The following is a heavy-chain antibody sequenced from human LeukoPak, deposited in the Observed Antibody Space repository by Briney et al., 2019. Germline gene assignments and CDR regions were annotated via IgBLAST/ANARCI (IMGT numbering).Heavy chain of an antibody. CDR3: ARDRGDYYDTSEEFDY. D-gene: IGHD3-22*01. CDR1: GFTFSNYF. J-gene: IGHJ4*02. Sequence: GGSLRLSCAASGFTFSNYFMDWVRQAPGKGLEWVATISSSGTYIYYAESVKGRFNISRDNARNSLYLQMSSLRAEDTAVYYCARDRGDYYDTSEEFDYWGQGTLVTVSS. CDR2: ISSSGTYI. V-gene: IGHV3-21*01.